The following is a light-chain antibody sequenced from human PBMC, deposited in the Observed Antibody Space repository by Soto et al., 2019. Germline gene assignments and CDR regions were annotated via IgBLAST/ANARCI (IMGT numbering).Light chain of an antibody. J-gene: IGLJ1*01. V-gene: IGLV2-14*01. Sequence: QSALTQSASVSGSPGQSITISCTGTSSDIGAYNYVSWYQQHPGKAPKLMIYEVSNRPSGVSNRFSGSKSGNTASLHISGLQDEDEADYYCSSYTGSSTPYVFGTGTKLTVL. CDR3: SSYTGSSTPYV. CDR2: EVS. CDR1: SSDIGAYNY.